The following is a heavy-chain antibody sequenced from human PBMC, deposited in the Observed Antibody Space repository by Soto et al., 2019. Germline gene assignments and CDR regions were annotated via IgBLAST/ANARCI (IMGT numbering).Heavy chain of an antibody. CDR1: GGTFSSYA. J-gene: IGHJ6*02. CDR3: AGAYCSSTSCYTFGWTYYGMDV. D-gene: IGHD2-2*02. CDR2: IIPIFGTA. V-gene: IGHV1-69*01. Sequence: QVQLVQSGAEVKKPGSSVKVSCKASGGTFSSYAISWVRQAPGQGLEWMGGIIPIFGTANYAQKFQGRVTISAGETKGTVYKELGRLGFEVTGVYYCAGAYCSSTSCYTFGWTYYGMDVWGQGTTVTVSS.